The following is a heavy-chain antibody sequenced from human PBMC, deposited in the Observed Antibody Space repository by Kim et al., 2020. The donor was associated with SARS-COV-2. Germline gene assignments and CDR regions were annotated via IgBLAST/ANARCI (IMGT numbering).Heavy chain of an antibody. Sequence: ASVKVSCKASGYTFTSYAMHWVRQAPGQRLEWMGWINAGNGNTKYSQKFQGRVTITRDTSASTAYMELSSLRSEDTAVYYCATLDPANDAFDIWGQGTMVTVSS. J-gene: IGHJ3*02. V-gene: IGHV1-3*01. CDR3: ATLDPANDAFDI. CDR1: GYTFTSYA. CDR2: INAGNGNT.